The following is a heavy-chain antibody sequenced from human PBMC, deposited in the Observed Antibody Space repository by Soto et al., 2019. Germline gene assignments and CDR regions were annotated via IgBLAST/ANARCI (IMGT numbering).Heavy chain of an antibody. CDR2: IRNKTDGGTT. CDR3: ITDPYYGFWSGYHFDY. Sequence: EAHLVQSGGGLVKPGGSLRLSCAASGFSFSKAWMSWVRLTPGKGLEWVGRIRNKTDGGTTDYPAPVRGRFTISRDDSRSTLYLHMNSLKTEDTAVYYCITDPYYGFWSGYHFDYWGQGTLVTVSS. J-gene: IGHJ4*02. V-gene: IGHV3-15*01. D-gene: IGHD3-3*01. CDR1: GFSFSKAW.